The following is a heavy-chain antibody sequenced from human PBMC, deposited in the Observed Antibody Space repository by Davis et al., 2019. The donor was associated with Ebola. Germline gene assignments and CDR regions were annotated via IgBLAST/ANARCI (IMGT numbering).Heavy chain of an antibody. D-gene: IGHD1-14*01. V-gene: IGHV1-58*01. CDR3: AASAGTVGNFDY. CDR1: GFTFTSSA. J-gene: IGHJ4*01. CDR2: IVAGIINI. Sequence: AASVKVSCKASGFTFTSSALQWVRQARGQRLEWIGSIVAGIININYAQKFQGRVTITRDMSTSTSYLDLSNVRSEDTAVYYCAASAGTVGNFDYWGQGTLVTVSS.